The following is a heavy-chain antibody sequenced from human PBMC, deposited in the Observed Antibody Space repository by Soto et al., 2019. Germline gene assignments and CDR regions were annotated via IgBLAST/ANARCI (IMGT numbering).Heavy chain of an antibody. V-gene: IGHV5-51*01. CDR2: IYPGDSDT. J-gene: IGHJ6*02. CDR3: ARQDSSGYYPLYYYYGMDV. Sequence: PGASLKISCKGSGYSFTSYWIGWVRQMPGKGLEWMGIIYPGDSDTRYSPSFQGQVTISADKSISTAYLQWSSLKASDTAMYYCARQDSSGYYPLYYYYGMDVWGQGTTVTVS. CDR1: GYSFTSYW. D-gene: IGHD3-22*01.